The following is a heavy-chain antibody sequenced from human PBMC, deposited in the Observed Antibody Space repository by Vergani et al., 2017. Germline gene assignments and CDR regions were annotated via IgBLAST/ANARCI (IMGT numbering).Heavy chain of an antibody. D-gene: IGHD5-18*01. CDR1: GGSISSGGYY. CDR2: IYYSGST. V-gene: IGHV4-31*03. CDR3: ARDLYTENDAFDI. Sequence: QVQLQESGPGLVKPSQILSLTCTVSGGSISSGGYYWSWIRQHPGKGLEWIGYIYYSGSTYYNPSLKSRVTISVDTSKNQFSLELSAVTSADTAVYYCARDLYTENDAFDIWGQGTMVTVSS. J-gene: IGHJ3*02.